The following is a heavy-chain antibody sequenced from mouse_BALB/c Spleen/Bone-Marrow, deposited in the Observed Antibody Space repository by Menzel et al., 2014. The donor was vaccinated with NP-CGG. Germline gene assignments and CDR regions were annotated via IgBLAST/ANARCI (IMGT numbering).Heavy chain of an antibody. CDR1: GFNIKDYY. CDR3: ARGPY. J-gene: IGHJ2*01. Sequence: VQLQQSGAELVRPGALVKLSCKASGFNIKDYYMHWVKQRPEQGLEWIGWIDPENSNTIYDPKFQGKASITADTSSNTAYLQLSSLTSEDTAVYYCARGPYWGQGTTLTVSS. V-gene: IGHV14-1*02. CDR2: IDPENSNT.